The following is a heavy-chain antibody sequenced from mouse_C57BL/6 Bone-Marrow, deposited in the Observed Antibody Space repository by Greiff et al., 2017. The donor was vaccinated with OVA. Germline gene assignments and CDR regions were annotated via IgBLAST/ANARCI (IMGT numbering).Heavy chain of an antibody. J-gene: IGHJ3*01. CDR2: ISDGGSYT. D-gene: IGHD2-12*01. Sequence: EVMLVESGGGLVKPGGSLKLSCAASGFTFSSYAMSWVRQTPEKRLEWVATISDGGSYTYYPDNVKGRFTISRDNAKNNLYLQMSHLKSEDTAMYYCARDNDEFAYWGQGTLVTVSA. CDR3: ARDNDEFAY. CDR1: GFTFSSYA. V-gene: IGHV5-4*01.